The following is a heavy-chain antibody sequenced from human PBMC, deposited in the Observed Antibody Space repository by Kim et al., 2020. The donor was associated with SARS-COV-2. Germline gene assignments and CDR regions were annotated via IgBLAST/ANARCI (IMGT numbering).Heavy chain of an antibody. D-gene: IGHD2-21*01. CDR3: TTVGEGGYYYYYGMDV. Sequence: PVKGRFTISRDDSKNTLYLQMNSLKAEDTAVYYCTTVGEGGYYYYYGMDVWGQGTTVTVSS. V-gene: IGHV3-15*01. J-gene: IGHJ6*02.